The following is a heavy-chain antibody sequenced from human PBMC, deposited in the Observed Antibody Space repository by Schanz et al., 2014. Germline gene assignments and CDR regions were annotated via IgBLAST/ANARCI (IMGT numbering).Heavy chain of an antibody. CDR3: ERFQSPHQPFDY. CDR1: GFTFSTYW. D-gene: IGHD2-2*01. J-gene: IGHJ4*02. Sequence: EVQLVESGGGLVQPGGSLRLSCAASGFTFSTYWMSWVRQAPGKGLEWVANIKQDESERSYVDSVKGRFTISRDNAKNSLYLQMNSLRAEDTAVYYCERFQSPHQPFDYWGQGTLVTVSS. V-gene: IGHV3-7*01. CDR2: IKQDESER.